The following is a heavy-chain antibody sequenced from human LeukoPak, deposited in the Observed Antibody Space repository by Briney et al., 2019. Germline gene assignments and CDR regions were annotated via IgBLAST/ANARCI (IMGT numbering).Heavy chain of an antibody. Sequence: GASVKVSCKASGYTFTSYGISWVRQAPGRGLEWMGWISGYDGNRKYAQKNQGRVTMTTDTSTSTAYMELRSLRSDDTAVYYCARGWGSYFDYWGQGTLVTVSS. CDR3: ARGWGSYFDY. V-gene: IGHV1-18*01. CDR2: ISGYDGNR. D-gene: IGHD3-16*01. J-gene: IGHJ4*02. CDR1: GYTFTSYG.